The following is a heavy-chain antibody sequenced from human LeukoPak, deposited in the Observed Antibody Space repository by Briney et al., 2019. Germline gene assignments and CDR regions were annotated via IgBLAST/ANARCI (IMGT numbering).Heavy chain of an antibody. CDR2: AWHDGTKK. CDR3: ARDLWDGYNAYYFDY. Sequence: GGSLRLSCAASGFSFSNFVMHWVRQAPGKGLEWVASAWHDGTKKSYADSLKGRFTISRDNSKNTLYLQMNSLRAEDTAVYYCARDLWDGYNAYYFDYWGQGTLVTVSS. V-gene: IGHV3-33*01. J-gene: IGHJ4*02. CDR1: GFSFSNFV. D-gene: IGHD5-24*01.